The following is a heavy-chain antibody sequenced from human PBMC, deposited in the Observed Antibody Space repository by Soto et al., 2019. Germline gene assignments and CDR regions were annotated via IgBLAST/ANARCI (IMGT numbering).Heavy chain of an antibody. V-gene: IGHV3-74*01. CDR3: ARECCSGGKWYTYYFEP. J-gene: IGHJ5*02. CDR1: GLTFNRYW. Sequence: WRSLRLSCAAAGLTFNRYWIHWVRHSPFKGLVWVSHINTDGSNTNYADSVKGRFTISRDNAKSTLFLQMNSLRDEDTAVYYCARECCSGGKWYTYYFEPWGQGIPVTVS. D-gene: IGHD2-15*01. CDR2: INTDGSNT.